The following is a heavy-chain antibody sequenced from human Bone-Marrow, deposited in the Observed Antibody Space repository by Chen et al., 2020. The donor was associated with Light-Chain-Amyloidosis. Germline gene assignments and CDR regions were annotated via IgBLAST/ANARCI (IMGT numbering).Heavy chain of an antibody. CDR2: IWYDGSNK. CDR3: ARDRVVRFLGPGFDI. Sequence: QVQLVESGGVVVQPGRSLRLPCAGSGFTFSSYGMHWVRQAPGKGLEWVAVIWYDGSNKYYADSVKGRFTISRDNSKNTLYLQMNSLRAEDTAVYYCARDRVVRFLGPGFDIWGQGTMVTVSS. CDR1: GFTFSSYG. D-gene: IGHD3-3*01. V-gene: IGHV3-33*08. J-gene: IGHJ3*02.